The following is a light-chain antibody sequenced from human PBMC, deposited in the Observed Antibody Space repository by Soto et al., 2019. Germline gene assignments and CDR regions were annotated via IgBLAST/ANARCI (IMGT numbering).Light chain of an antibody. Sequence: RPPASVCVSPGQSVIISCTGTSSDVGGYNYVSWYQQHPGKAPKLMIYDVSNRPSGVSNRFSGSKSGNTASLTISGLQAEDEADYYCSSYPSSSTYVFGTGTKVTVL. CDR2: DVS. V-gene: IGLV2-14*01. CDR3: SSYPSSSTYV. CDR1: SSDVGGYNY. J-gene: IGLJ1*01.